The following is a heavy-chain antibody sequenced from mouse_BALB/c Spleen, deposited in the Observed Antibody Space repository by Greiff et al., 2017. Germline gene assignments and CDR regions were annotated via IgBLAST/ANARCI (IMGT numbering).Heavy chain of an antibody. CDR3: ARDYGGEYYAMDY. Sequence: VKLMESGPGLVAPSQSLSITCTVSGFSFTSYGVHWVRQPPGKGLEWLGVIWAGGSTNYNSALMSRLSISKDNAKSQVFLKMNSLQTDDTAMYYCARDYGGEYYAMDYWGQGTSVTVSS. CDR2: IWAGGST. CDR1: GFSFTSYG. D-gene: IGHD1-2*01. J-gene: IGHJ4*01. V-gene: IGHV2-9*02.